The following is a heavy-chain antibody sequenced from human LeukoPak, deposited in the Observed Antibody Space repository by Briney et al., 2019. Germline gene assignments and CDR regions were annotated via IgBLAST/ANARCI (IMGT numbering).Heavy chain of an antibody. CDR2: IIPIFGTA. CDR3: AIAAAAAHWFDP. CDR1: GGTFSSYA. Sequence: GSSVKVSCKASGGTFSSYAISWVRQAPGQRLEWMGGIIPIFGTANYAQKFQGRVTITADESTSTAYMELSSLRSEDTAVYYCAIAAAAAHWFDPWGQGTLVTVSS. D-gene: IGHD6-13*01. J-gene: IGHJ5*02. V-gene: IGHV1-69*01.